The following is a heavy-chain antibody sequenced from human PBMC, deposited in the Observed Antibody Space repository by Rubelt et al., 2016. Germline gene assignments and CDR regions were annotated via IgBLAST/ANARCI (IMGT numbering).Heavy chain of an antibody. CDR3: ARIYYDSSAYYYGVGWFDP. V-gene: IGHV4-34*01. CDR2: IYYSGTT. CDR1: GGSFSGYY. J-gene: IGHJ5*02. D-gene: IGHD3-22*01. Sequence: QVQLQQWGAGLLKPSETLSLTCAVYGGSFSGYYWSWIRQPPGKGLEWIGRIYYSGTTYYNPSLKSRVTISVDTSKNQFSLKLSSVTAAYTAVYYCARIYYDSSAYYYGVGWFDPWGQGTLVTVSS.